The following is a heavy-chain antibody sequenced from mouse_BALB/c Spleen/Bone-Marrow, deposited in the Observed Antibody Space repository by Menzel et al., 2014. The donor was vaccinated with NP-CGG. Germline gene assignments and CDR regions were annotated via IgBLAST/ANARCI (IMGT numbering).Heavy chain of an antibody. CDR1: GFTFSSYA. Sequence: VQLKQSGGGLVKPGGSLKLSCAASGFTFSSYAMSWVRQSPEKRLEWVAEISSGGSYTYYPDTVTGRFTISRDNAKNTLYLEMSSLRSEDTARYYCARDRGYFDYWGQGTTLTVSS. J-gene: IGHJ2*01. CDR2: ISSGGSYT. D-gene: IGHD3-1*01. V-gene: IGHV5-9-4*01. CDR3: ARDRGYFDY.